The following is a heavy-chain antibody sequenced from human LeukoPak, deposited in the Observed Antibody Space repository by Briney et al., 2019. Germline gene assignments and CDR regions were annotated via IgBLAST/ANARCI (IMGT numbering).Heavy chain of an antibody. Sequence: GGSLRLSCAASGFTFSSYAMHWVRQAPGKGLEWVAVISYDGSNKYYADSVKGRFTISRDNSKNTLYLQMNSLRAEDTAVYYCAKVGSAMVWEGRYYFDYWGQGTLVTVSS. CDR3: AKVGSAMVWEGRYYFDY. V-gene: IGHV3-30*04. J-gene: IGHJ4*02. CDR2: ISYDGSNK. D-gene: IGHD5-18*01. CDR1: GFTFSSYA.